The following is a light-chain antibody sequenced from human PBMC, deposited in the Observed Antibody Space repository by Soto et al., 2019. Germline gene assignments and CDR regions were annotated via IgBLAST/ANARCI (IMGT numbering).Light chain of an antibody. CDR1: QDISNY. J-gene: IGKJ5*01. CDR2: DAS. CDR3: QQYDNLPPSCT. Sequence: DIQMTQSPCSLSASVGDRVTITCQASQDISNYLNWYQQKPGKAPKLLIYDASNLERGVPSRFSGSGSGTDFTFTISSLQPEDIATYYCQQYDNLPPSCTVGQGTRLEIK. V-gene: IGKV1-33*01.